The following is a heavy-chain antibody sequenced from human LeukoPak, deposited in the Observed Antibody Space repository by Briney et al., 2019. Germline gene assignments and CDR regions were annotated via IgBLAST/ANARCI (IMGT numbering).Heavy chain of an antibody. CDR1: GGSVSSGGYS. CDR3: ARVSTVVTRHDY. CDR2: IYHSGST. J-gene: IGHJ4*02. D-gene: IGHD4-23*01. V-gene: IGHV4-30-2*01. Sequence: SETLPLTCAVSGGSVSSGGYSWSWIRQPPGKGLEWIGYIYHSGSTYYNPSLKSRVTISVDRSKNQFSLKLSSVTAADTAVYYCARVSTVVTRHDYWGQGTLVTVSS.